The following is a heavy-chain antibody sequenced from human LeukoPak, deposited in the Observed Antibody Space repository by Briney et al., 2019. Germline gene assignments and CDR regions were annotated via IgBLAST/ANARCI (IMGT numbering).Heavy chain of an antibody. CDR1: GGSIRSYY. V-gene: IGHV4-59*01. J-gene: IGHJ6*03. CDR2: IYYSGST. Sequence: SETLSLTCTVSGGSIRSYYWSWIRQPPGKGLEWIGYIYYSGSTNYNPSLKSRVTISVDTSKNQFSLKLSSVTAADTAVYYCARGGGLDYYYYYMDVWGKGTTVTISS. CDR3: ARGGGLDYYYYYMDV. D-gene: IGHD6-6*01.